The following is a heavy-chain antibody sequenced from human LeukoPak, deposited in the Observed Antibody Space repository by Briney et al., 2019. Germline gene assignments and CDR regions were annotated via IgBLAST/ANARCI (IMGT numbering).Heavy chain of an antibody. CDR3: AKGKVIASAGAMDY. CDR2: LSGRGSNS. Sequence: GGSLRLSCAASGFTFSIYVMSWVRQAPGKGLEWVSTLSGRGSNSYYADSVKGRFTISRDNSKSTVYVQMNSLRTEDTAVYYCAKGKVIASAGAMDYWGQGTLVTVSS. D-gene: IGHD6-13*01. J-gene: IGHJ4*02. CDR1: GFTFSIYV. V-gene: IGHV3-23*01.